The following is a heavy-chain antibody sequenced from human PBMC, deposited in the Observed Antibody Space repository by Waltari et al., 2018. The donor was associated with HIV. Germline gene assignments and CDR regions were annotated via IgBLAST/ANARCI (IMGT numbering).Heavy chain of an antibody. V-gene: IGHV5-51*03. CDR3: ARRRWLQKGGRGAFDI. D-gene: IGHD5-12*01. CDR2: IYPGDSET. Sequence: EVQLVQSGAEVKKPGESLKISCKGSGYSFTSYWIGWVRQMPGKGLEWMGIIYPGDSETRYSPSFQGQVTISADKSISTAYLQWSSLKASESARYYCARRRWLQKGGRGAFDIWGQGTMVTVSS. CDR1: GYSFTSYW. J-gene: IGHJ3*02.